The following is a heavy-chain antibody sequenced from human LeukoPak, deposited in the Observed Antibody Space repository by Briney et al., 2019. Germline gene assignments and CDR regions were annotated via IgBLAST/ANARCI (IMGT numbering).Heavy chain of an antibody. V-gene: IGHV4-59*01. CDR1: GGSISSYY. CDR3: ATSPGDFWSGPGDYYMDV. D-gene: IGHD3-3*01. CDR2: IYYSGST. J-gene: IGHJ6*03. Sequence: SETLSLTCTVSGGSISSYYWSWIRQPPGKGLEWIGYIYYSGSTNYNPSLKSRVTISVDASKNQFSLKLSSVTAADTAVYYCATSPGDFWSGPGDYYMDVWGKGTTVTVSS.